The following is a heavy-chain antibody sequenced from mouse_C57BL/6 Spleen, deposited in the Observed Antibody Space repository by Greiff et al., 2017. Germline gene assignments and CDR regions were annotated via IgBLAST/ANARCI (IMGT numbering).Heavy chain of an antibody. CDR3: ARGGGGRSPGY. CDR2: IDPSDSYT. Sequence: QVQLQQPGAELVRPGTSVKLSCKASGYTFTSYWMHWVKQRPGQGLEWIGVIDPSDSYTNYNQKFKGKATLTVDTSSSTAYMQLSSLTSEDSAVXYCARGGGGRSPGYWGQGTTLTVSS. V-gene: IGHV1-59*01. J-gene: IGHJ2*01. D-gene: IGHD1-1*01. CDR1: GYTFTSYW.